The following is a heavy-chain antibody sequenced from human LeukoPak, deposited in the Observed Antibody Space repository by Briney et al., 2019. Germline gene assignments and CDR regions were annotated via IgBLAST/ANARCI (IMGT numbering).Heavy chain of an antibody. V-gene: IGHV4-59*01. CDR3: AKGSHKFDP. Sequence: SETLSLTCTVSGASISSYYWSWIRQPPGKGLEWIGYIYYSGSTNYNPSLKSRVTISVDTSKNQFSLKLSSVTAADTAVYYCAKGSHKFDPWGQGTLVSVSS. CDR2: IYYSGST. J-gene: IGHJ5*02. CDR1: GASISSYY.